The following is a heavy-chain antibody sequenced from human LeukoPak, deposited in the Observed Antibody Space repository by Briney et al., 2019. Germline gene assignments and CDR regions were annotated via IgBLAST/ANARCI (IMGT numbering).Heavy chain of an antibody. J-gene: IGHJ3*02. D-gene: IGHD3-16*01. V-gene: IGHV4-59*01. Sequence: PSETLSLTCTVSGGSISSYYWSWIRQPPGKGLEWIGYIYYSGSTNYNPSLESRVTISVDTSKNQFSLKLSSVTAADTAVYYCARDLNKAGGGGAFEIWGQGTMVTVSS. CDR2: IYYSGST. CDR3: ARDLNKAGGGGAFEI. CDR1: GGSISSYY.